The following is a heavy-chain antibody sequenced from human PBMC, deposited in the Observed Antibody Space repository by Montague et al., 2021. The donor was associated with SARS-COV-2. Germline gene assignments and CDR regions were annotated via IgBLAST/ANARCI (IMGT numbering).Heavy chain of an antibody. Sequence: QSVAEVKKPGESLKISCKASGNNFATYWIAWVRHMPGKGLEWMGIINPGDTETIYSPSFQGQVTISADRSITTAYLQWSRLKASDTAIYYCVTERGRVVAAPEFFQHWGQGTLVTVSS. D-gene: IGHD3-22*01. CDR2: INPGDTET. J-gene: IGHJ1*01. CDR3: VTERGRVVAAPEFFQH. CDR1: GNNFATYW. V-gene: IGHV5-51*03.